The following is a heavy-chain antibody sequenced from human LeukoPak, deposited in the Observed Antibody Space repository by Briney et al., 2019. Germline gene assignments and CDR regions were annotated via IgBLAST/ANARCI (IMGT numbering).Heavy chain of an antibody. CDR3: ASPLFYDSSGYYFDY. J-gene: IGHJ4*02. Sequence: GASVKVSCKASGYTFTGYYMHWVRQAPGQGLEWMGWINPNSGDTNYAQKFQGRVTMTRDTSISTACMELSRLRSDDTAVYYCASPLFYDSSGYYFDYWGQGTLVTVSS. CDR2: INPNSGDT. CDR1: GYTFTGYY. D-gene: IGHD3-22*01. V-gene: IGHV1-2*02.